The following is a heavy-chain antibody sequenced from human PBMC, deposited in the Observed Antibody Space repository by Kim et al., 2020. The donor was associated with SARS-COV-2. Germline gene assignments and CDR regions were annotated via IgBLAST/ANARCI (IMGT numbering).Heavy chain of an antibody. V-gene: IGHV3-23*01. D-gene: IGHD6-13*01. CDR3: ARGPGGARQQRYCDY. CDR2: VSAAGLRT. Sequence: GGSLRLSCAASGYTFSSYSMTWVRQAPGKGLEWVAAVSAAGLRTYYADSVKGRFTISRDNAKKTVNLQMNSLRPEDSAAYYCARGPGGARQQRYCDYGG. CDR1: GYTFSSYS. J-gene: IGHJ4*01.